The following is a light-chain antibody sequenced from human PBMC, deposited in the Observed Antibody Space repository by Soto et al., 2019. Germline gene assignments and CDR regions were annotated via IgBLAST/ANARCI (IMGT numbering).Light chain of an antibody. CDR1: SSDVGSYNL. V-gene: IGLV2-23*01. Sequence: QSALTQPASVSGSPGQSITISCTGTSSDVGSYNLVSGYQQHPGKAPKLMIYEGSKRPSGVSNRFSGSKSGNTASLTISGLQAEDEAYYYCCSYAGSSSYVFGTGTKLTVL. J-gene: IGLJ1*01. CDR2: EGS. CDR3: CSYAGSSSYV.